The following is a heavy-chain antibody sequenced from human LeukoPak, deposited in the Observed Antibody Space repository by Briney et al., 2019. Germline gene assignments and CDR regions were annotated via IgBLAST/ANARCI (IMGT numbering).Heavy chain of an antibody. Sequence: PGGSLRPSCAASGFTFSSYAMSWVRQAPGKGLEWVSAISGSGGSTYYADSVKGRFTISRDNSKNTLYLQMNSLRAEDTAVYYCAAEYYDILTGSNYYYGMDVWGQGTTVTVSS. J-gene: IGHJ6*02. D-gene: IGHD3-9*01. CDR2: ISGSGGST. CDR3: AAEYYDILTGSNYYYGMDV. V-gene: IGHV3-23*01. CDR1: GFTFSSYA.